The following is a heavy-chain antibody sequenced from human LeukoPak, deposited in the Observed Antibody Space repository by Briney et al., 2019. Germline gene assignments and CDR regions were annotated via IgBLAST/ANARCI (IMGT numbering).Heavy chain of an antibody. CDR1: GGSISSYY. J-gene: IGHJ4*02. CDR3: ARETEVPGGRSWDF. CDR2: IHPSGTT. Sequence: SETLSLTCTVSGGSISSYYWTWIRQPAGKGLEWIGRIHPSGTTNHNPSLRSRVIMSLDMSNNQFSLKVRSVTAADTAVYYCARETEVPGGRSWDFWGQGTLVTVSS. D-gene: IGHD6-19*01. V-gene: IGHV4-4*07.